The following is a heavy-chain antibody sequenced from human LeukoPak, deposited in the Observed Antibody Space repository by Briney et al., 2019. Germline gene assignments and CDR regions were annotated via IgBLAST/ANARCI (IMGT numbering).Heavy chain of an antibody. D-gene: IGHD6-13*01. CDR3: ARELAA. Sequence: GVSLRLSCAASGFSFRNYWMHWVRQAPGKGLEWVAAIWPDGSNKYYANSVKGRFTISRDNSKNTLYLQMNSLRGDDTAIYYCARELAAWGQGTLVTVSS. J-gene: IGHJ4*02. CDR2: IWPDGSNK. CDR1: GFSFRNYW. V-gene: IGHV3-33*08.